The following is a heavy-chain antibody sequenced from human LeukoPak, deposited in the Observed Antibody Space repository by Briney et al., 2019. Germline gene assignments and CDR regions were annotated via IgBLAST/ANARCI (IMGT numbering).Heavy chain of an antibody. CDR3: ARDGQYYYDSSGYFLTPDAFDI. V-gene: IGHV1-18*01. CDR1: GYTFTSYG. J-gene: IGHJ3*02. Sequence: GVSVKVSCKASGYTFTSYGVSWVRQAPGQGLEWMGWISAYNGNTNYARKFQGRVTMTTDTSASTAYMELRSLRSDDTAVYYCARDGQYYYDSSGYFLTPDAFDIWGQGTMVTVSS. D-gene: IGHD3-22*01. CDR2: ISAYNGNT.